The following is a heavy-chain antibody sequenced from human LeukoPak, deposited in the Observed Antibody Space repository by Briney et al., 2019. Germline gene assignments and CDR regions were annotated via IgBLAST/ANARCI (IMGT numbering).Heavy chain of an antibody. CDR2: ISTSGST. D-gene: IGHD4-17*01. V-gene: IGHV4-4*09. Sequence: SETLSLTCSVSGGSISSYYWSWIRQPPGKGLEWIGDISTSGSTNYSPSLESRVTISVDRSKNQLSLTLRSVTAADTAVYYCARRTRGTYGADYYYSYYMDVSGKGAPVTVSS. CDR3: ARRTRGTYGADYYYSYYMDV. J-gene: IGHJ6*03. CDR1: GGSISSYY.